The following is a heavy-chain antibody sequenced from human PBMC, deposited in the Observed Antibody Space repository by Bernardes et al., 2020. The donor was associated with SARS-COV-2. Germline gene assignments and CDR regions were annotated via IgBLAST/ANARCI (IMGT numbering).Heavy chain of an antibody. CDR2: ISSSGGTI. V-gene: IGHV3-48*01. CDR1: GFTFSSYG. Sequence: GGSLRLSCAASGFTFSSYGMNWVRQAPGKGLEWVSYISSSGGTIYYADSAKGRFTISRDNAKNSLYLQMNSLRAEDTAVYYCARDVGGTDWRFGFDVWGPGTMVHVSS. J-gene: IGHJ3*01. D-gene: IGHD3-9*01. CDR3: ARDVGGTDWRFGFDV.